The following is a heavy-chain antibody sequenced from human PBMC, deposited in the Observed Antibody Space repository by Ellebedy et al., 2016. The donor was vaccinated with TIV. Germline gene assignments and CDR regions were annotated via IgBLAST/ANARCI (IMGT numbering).Heavy chain of an antibody. CDR1: GYSFTSYW. D-gene: IGHD3-9*01. CDR3: ARHLINPLLTGYSNWFDP. CDR2: IYPGDSDT. V-gene: IGHV5-51*01. J-gene: IGHJ5*02. Sequence: GESLKISXKGSGYSFTSYWIGWVRQMPGKGLEWMGIIYPGDSDTRYSPSFQGQVTISADKSISTAYLQWSSLKASDTAMYYCARHLINPLLTGYSNWFDPWGQGTLVTVSS.